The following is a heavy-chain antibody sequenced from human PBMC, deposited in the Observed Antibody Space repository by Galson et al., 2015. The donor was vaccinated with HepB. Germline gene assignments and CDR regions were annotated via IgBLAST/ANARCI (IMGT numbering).Heavy chain of an antibody. CDR3: ARPSFDFWSGYNTGDAFDI. V-gene: IGHV5-51*03. D-gene: IGHD3-3*01. Sequence: QSGAEGTKPGESLKISRKGSGYSFTSYWIGWVRQMPGKGLEWMGIIYPGDSDTRYSPSFQGQVTISADKSISTAYLQWGSLKASDTAMYYCARPSFDFWSGYNTGDAFDIWGQGTMVTVSS. CDR1: GYSFTSYW. J-gene: IGHJ3*02. CDR2: IYPGDSDT.